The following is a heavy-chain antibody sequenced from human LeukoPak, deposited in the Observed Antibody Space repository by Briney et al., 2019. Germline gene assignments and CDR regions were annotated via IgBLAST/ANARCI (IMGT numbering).Heavy chain of an antibody. CDR3: ARALSSRAVADY. CDR1: GFTFSDYY. D-gene: IGHD6-19*01. J-gene: IGHJ4*02. V-gene: IGHV3-11*01. CDR2: ISGSGSTI. Sequence: GGSLRLSCAASGFTFSDYYMSWIRQAPGQEMEWVSYISGSGSTIYYADSVKGRFTISRDNAKNSLYLQMNSLRAEDTAVYYCARALSSRAVADYWGQGTLVTVSS.